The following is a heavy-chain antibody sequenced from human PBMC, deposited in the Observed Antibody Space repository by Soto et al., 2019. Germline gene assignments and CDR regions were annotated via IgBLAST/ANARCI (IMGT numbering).Heavy chain of an antibody. CDR2: IRASGGST. V-gene: IGHV3-23*01. CDR1: GSTFANCA. Sequence: EVQLLESGGGLVQPGGSLRFSWPASGSTFANCALAWFRQPPGRGRGWVSGIRASGGSTYYADSVKGRFTISRDNSKNTLYLQMNSLRADDTAVYFCAKTPRVAVAGSFDYWGQGTLVTVSS. CDR3: AKTPRVAVAGSFDY. D-gene: IGHD6-19*01. J-gene: IGHJ4*02.